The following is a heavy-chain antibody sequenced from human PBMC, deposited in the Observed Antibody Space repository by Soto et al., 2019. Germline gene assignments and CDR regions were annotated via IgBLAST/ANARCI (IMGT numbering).Heavy chain of an antibody. Sequence: SETLSLTCTVSGGSISSGGYYWSWIRQHPGKGLEWIGYIYYSGSTYYNPSLKSRVTISVDTSKNQFSLKLSSVTAADTAVYYCARDLGGYSSGYSSYYGMDVWGQGTTVTVS. V-gene: IGHV4-31*03. CDR1: GGSISSGGYY. CDR2: IYYSGST. J-gene: IGHJ6*02. D-gene: IGHD3-22*01. CDR3: ARDLGGYSSGYSSYYGMDV.